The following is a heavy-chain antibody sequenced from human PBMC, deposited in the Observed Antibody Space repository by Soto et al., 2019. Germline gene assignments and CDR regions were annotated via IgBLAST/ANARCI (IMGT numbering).Heavy chain of an antibody. CDR3: AICLGPMALFDYFDY. D-gene: IGHD1-26*01. J-gene: IGHJ4*02. V-gene: IGHV3-23*01. Sequence: GGSLRLSCAASGFTFSSFAMSWVRQAPGKGLEWVSAISGGGGSTHYADSVKGRFTISRDNSKNTLYLQMNSLRAEDTAVYYCAICLGPMALFDYFDYSGQGTLVTVSS. CDR2: ISGGGGST. CDR1: GFTFSSFA.